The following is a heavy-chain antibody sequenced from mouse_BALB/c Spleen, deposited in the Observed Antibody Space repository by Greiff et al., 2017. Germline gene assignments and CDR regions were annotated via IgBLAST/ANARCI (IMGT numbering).Heavy chain of an antibody. CDR1: GYTFTSYT. Sequence: QVQLQQSGAELARPGASVKMSCKASGYTFTSYTMHWVKQRPGQGLEWIGYINPSSGYTNYNQKFKDKATLTADKSSSTAYLQLSSLTSEDSAVYYCARGRIYYYGSSSDAMDYWGQGTSVTVSS. V-gene: IGHV1-4*01. D-gene: IGHD1-1*01. CDR3: ARGRIYYYGSSSDAMDY. J-gene: IGHJ4*01. CDR2: INPSSGYT.